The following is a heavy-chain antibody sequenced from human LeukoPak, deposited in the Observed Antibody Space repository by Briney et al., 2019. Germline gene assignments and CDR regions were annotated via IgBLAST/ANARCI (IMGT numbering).Heavy chain of an antibody. Sequence: SETLSLTCTVSGGSISSSSYYWGWIRQPPGKGLEWIGSIYHSGSTYYNPSLKSRVTISVDTSKNQFSLKLSSVTAADTAMYYCARVNSIAAADAPEYFQHWGQGTLVTVSS. J-gene: IGHJ1*01. CDR1: GGSISSSSYY. CDR3: ARVNSIAAADAPEYFQH. V-gene: IGHV4-39*07. CDR2: IYHSGST. D-gene: IGHD6-13*01.